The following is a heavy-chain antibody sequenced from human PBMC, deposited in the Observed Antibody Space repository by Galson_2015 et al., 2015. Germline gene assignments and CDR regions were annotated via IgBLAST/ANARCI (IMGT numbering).Heavy chain of an antibody. CDR2: FIKVGGGT. CDR1: GLPFGASG. V-gene: IGHV3-74*01. J-gene: IGHJ3*02. D-gene: IGHD3-10*01. CDR3: VRTYRGSNPDAFDI. Sequence: PLSLSGPASGLPFGASGWPGVGQAPGKGLGWVPGFIKVGGGTTYADSVKGRFTISRDNAKNTLYLQMNSLRAEDTAVYYCVRTYRGSNPDAFDIWGQGTMVTVSS.